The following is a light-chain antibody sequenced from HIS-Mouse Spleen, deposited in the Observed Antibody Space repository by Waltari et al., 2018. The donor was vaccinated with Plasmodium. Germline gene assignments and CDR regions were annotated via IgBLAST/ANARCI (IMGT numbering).Light chain of an antibody. Sequence: EIVITQSPATLSVSPGERPTLSCRASQRVSSNLPWYQQKPGQAPRLLIYGASTRATGIPARFSGSGSGTDFTLTISSLEPEDFAVYYCQQRSNWPSLTFGGGTKVEIK. CDR1: QRVSSN. CDR3: QQRSNWPSLT. J-gene: IGKJ4*01. CDR2: GAS. V-gene: IGKV3D-11*03.